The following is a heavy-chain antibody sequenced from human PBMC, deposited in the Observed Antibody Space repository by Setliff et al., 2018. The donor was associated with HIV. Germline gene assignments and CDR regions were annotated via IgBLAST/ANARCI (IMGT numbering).Heavy chain of an antibody. CDR3: ARMISIEMATRDDAFDI. J-gene: IGHJ3*02. D-gene: IGHD5-12*01. CDR1: GYSFSSYG. V-gene: IGHV1-18*01. Sequence: ASVKVSCKASGYSFSSYGISWVRQAPGQGLEWMGWISAYNDNTNYAQKLQGRVTMTTDTSTSTAYMELRSLRSDDTAVYYCARMISIEMATRDDAFDIWGQGTMVTVSS. CDR2: ISAYNDNT.